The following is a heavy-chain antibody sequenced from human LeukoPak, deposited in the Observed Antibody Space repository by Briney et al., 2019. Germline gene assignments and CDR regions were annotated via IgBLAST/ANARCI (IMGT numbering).Heavy chain of an antibody. J-gene: IGHJ4*02. CDR1: GFTFNSHS. Sequence: GGSLRLSCAASGFTFNSHSMNWVRQAPGKGLEWVSGISGSDGSTYYADSVKGRFTISRDNSKNTLYLQMNSLRAEDTAVYYCARAGSIRFDYWGQGTLVTVSS. CDR2: ISGSDGST. D-gene: IGHD1-26*01. V-gene: IGHV3-23*01. CDR3: ARAGSIRFDY.